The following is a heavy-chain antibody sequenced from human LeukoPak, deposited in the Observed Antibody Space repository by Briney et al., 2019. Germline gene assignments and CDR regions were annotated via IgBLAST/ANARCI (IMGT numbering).Heavy chain of an antibody. Sequence: ASVKVSCKASGYTFTSYDINWVRQATGQGLEWMGWINPNSGGTNYAQKFQGRVTMTRDTSISTAYMELSRLRSDDTAVYYCARDETSSTSCFDYWGQGTLVTVSS. CDR3: ARDETSSTSCFDY. CDR1: GYTFTSYD. CDR2: INPNSGGT. D-gene: IGHD2-2*01. V-gene: IGHV1-2*02. J-gene: IGHJ4*02.